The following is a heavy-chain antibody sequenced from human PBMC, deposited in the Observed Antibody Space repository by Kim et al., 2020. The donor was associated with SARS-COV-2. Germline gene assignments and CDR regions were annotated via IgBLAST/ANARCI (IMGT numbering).Heavy chain of an antibody. J-gene: IGHJ6*02. V-gene: IGHV4-59*01. CDR1: GGSISSYY. CDR3: ARDLRVIAVAGEGQDYYYYYGMDV. Sequence: SETLSLTCTVSGGSISSYYWSWIRQPPGKGLEWIGYIYYSGSTNYNPSLKSRVTISVDTSKNQFSLKLSSVTAADTAVYYCARDLRVIAVAGEGQDYYYYYGMDVWGQGTTVTVSS. D-gene: IGHD6-19*01. CDR2: IYYSGST.